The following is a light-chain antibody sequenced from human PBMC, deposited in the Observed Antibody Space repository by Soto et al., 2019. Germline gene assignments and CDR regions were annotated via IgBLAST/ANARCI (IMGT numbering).Light chain of an antibody. CDR3: QQYGNSPST. CDR1: QSVSGSR. Sequence: NVLTQSPGTLSLSPGERAPLSCRASQSVSGSRLAWYHQKPGQAPRLLIYGAFNRVTGIPVRFSGSGSGTDFTLTISRLEPEDFAVYYCQQYGNSPSTFGQGTKVAIK. V-gene: IGKV3-20*01. J-gene: IGKJ1*01. CDR2: GAF.